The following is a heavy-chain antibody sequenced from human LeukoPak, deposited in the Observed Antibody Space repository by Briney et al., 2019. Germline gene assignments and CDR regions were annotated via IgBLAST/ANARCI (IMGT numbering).Heavy chain of an antibody. D-gene: IGHD6-13*01. V-gene: IGHV4-59*12. CDR3: ARGWEAAAGNTYYFDY. CDR1: GGSISSYY. CDR2: IYYSGST. Sequence: PSETLSLTCTVSGGSISSYYWSWIRQPPGKGLEWIGYIYYSGSTNYNPSLKSRVTISVDTSKNQFSLKLSSVTAADTAVYYCARGWEAAAGNTYYFDYWGQGTLVTVSS. J-gene: IGHJ4*02.